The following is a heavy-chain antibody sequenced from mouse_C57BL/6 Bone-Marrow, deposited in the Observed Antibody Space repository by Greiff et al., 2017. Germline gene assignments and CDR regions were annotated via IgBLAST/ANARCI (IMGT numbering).Heavy chain of an antibody. CDR1: GYSITSGYY. CDR3: ARTGLGYAMDY. CDR2: ISYDGSN. V-gene: IGHV3-6*01. J-gene: IGHJ4*01. Sequence: EVQLQESGPGLVKPSQSLSLTCSVTGYSITSGYYWNWIRQFPGNKLEWMGYISYDGSNNYNPSLKNRISITRDTAKHQFFLKLNSVTTEDTATYYCARTGLGYAMDYWGQGTSVTVSS. D-gene: IGHD4-1*01.